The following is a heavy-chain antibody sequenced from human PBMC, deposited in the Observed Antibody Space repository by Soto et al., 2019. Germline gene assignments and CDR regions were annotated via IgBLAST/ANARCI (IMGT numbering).Heavy chain of an antibody. J-gene: IGHJ4*02. CDR1: GGSIRSYC. Sequence: PSETLSLTCTVSGGSIRSYCWTWIRQPPGEGLEWIGCICNSGTTSYNPSLKSRGTVSVDTSKNQCSLKLSSVTAADTAVYYCARLGGVRGVSGYYFDYWGQGTQVTVSS. V-gene: IGHV4-59*01. D-gene: IGHD3-10*01. CDR2: ICNSGTT. CDR3: ARLGGVRGVSGYYFDY.